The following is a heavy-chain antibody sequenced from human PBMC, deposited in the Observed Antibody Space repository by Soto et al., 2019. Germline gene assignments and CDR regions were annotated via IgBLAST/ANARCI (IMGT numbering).Heavy chain of an antibody. CDR2: TYQSGSA. CDR3: ARDYYGMDV. Sequence: TLSLTCTVSGGSITSGGYSWTWIRQSPGKGLEWIGYTYQSGSAYYNPSLKSRVTISVDRSKNQFSLNLTSVTAADTAVYYCARDYYGMDVWGQGTTVTVSS. J-gene: IGHJ6*02. CDR1: GGSITSGGYS. V-gene: IGHV4-30-2*06.